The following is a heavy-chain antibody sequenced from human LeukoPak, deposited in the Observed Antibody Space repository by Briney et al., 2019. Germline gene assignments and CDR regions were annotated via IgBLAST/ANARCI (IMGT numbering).Heavy chain of an antibody. CDR1: GVTVSSNH. CDR2: IYSGGGT. CDR3: VRDAS. J-gene: IGHJ4*02. Sequence: PGGSLRLSCAVSGVTVSSNHMSWVRQAPGKGLEWVSAIYSGGGTYYADSVKGRFTLSRDISKNTLYLQMNSLRAGDTAVYYCVRDASWGQGTLVTVSS. V-gene: IGHV3-66*01.